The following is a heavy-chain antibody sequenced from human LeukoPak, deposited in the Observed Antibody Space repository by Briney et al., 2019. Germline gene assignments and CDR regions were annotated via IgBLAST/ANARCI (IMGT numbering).Heavy chain of an antibody. V-gene: IGHV3-23*01. D-gene: IGHD3-22*01. J-gene: IGHJ2*01. Sequence: GGSLRLFCAASGFTFSSYAMSWVRQAPGKGLEWVSAISGSGGSTYYADSVKGRFTISRDNSKNTLYLQMNSLRAEDTAVYYCAKDSDQQYYYDSSGPGLNWYFDLWGRGTLVTVSS. CDR3: AKDSDQQYYYDSSGPGLNWYFDL. CDR1: GFTFSSYA. CDR2: ISGSGGST.